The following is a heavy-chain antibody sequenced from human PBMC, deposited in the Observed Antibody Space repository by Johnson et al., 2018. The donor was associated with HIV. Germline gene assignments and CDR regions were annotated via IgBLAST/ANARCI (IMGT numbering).Heavy chain of an antibody. V-gene: IGHV3-30*04. CDR2: ISYDGSNK. CDR1: GFTFSSYT. CDR3: AKDIYGYDAFDI. J-gene: IGHJ3*02. D-gene: IGHD5-24*01. Sequence: QLQLVESGGGVVQPGRSLRLSCAASGFTFSSYTIHWVRQAPGKGLEWVAVISYDGSNKYYADSVKGRFTISRDNTKNTLYRQMNRLRAEDTALYYCAKDIYGYDAFDIWGQGTMVTVSS.